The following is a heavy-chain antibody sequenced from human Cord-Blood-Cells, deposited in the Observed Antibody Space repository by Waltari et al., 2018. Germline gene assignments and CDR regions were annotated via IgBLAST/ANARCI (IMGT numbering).Heavy chain of an antibody. CDR3: ASQGPESGY. CDR2: IYYSGGT. V-gene: IGHV4-39*01. CDR1: GGSISSSRYY. J-gene: IGHJ4*02. Sequence: QLQLQESGPGLVKPSETLSLTCTVSGGSISSSRYYWGWIRQPPGKGLEWLGSIYYSGGTYYNPSLKSRVTISVDTSKNQFSLKLSSVTAADTAVYYCASQGPESGYWGQGTLVTVSS. D-gene: IGHD3-10*01.